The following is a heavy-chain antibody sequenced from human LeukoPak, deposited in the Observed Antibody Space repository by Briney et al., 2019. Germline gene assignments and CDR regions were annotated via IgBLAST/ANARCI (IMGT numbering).Heavy chain of an antibody. CDR2: ISIYNGNT. Sequence: ASVKASCKASGYTFTNYGISWVRQAPGQGLEWMGWISIYNGNTDYAQKLRGRVTMTTDTSTSTAYMELRSLRSDDTAVYYCARITYDFWSGYYMPDDPWGQGTLVTVSS. V-gene: IGHV1-18*01. J-gene: IGHJ5*02. CDR3: ARITYDFWSGYYMPDDP. D-gene: IGHD3-3*01. CDR1: GYTFTNYG.